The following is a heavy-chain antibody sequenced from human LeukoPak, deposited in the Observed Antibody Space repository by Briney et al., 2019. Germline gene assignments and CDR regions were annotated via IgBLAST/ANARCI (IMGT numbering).Heavy chain of an antibody. CDR2: IYYSGST. V-gene: IGHV4-59*01. D-gene: IGHD3-22*01. Sequence: SETLSLTCTVSGGSISSYYWSWIRQPPGKGLEWIGYIYYSGSTNYNPSLKSRVTISVDTSKNQFSLRLSSVTAADTAVYYCARDSGITMTDWGQGTLVTVSS. CDR1: GGSISSYY. J-gene: IGHJ4*02. CDR3: ARDSGITMTD.